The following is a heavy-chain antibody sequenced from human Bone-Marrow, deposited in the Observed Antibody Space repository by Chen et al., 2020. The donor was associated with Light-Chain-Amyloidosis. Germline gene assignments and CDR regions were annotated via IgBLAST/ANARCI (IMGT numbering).Heavy chain of an antibody. CDR1: GYAFSNYG. CDR3: ARVGRFGEYYTYSGMDV. Sequence: QVHLVQSGAEVKKPGASVRVSCKASGYAFSNYGINWVRQAPGKGLEWMGWTSTYRGDTNSSQKLQGSVTMNTDTSTSTAYMELTRLTSDDTAVYYCARVGRFGEYYTYSGMDVWGQGTTVTVSS. D-gene: IGHD4-17*01. CDR2: TSTYRGDT. V-gene: IGHV1-18*01. J-gene: IGHJ6*02.